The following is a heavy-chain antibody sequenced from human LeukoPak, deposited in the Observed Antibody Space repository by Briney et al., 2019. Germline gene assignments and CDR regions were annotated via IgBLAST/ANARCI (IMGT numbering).Heavy chain of an antibody. Sequence: GESLKIPCKGSGYSFTSYWIGWVRQMPGKGLEWMGIIYPGDSDTRYSPSFQGRVTISADKSISTAYLQWSSLKASDTAMYYCARKLYCGGDCYPRPLDYWGQGTLVTVSS. CDR3: ARKLYCGGDCYPRPLDY. CDR2: IYPGDSDT. J-gene: IGHJ4*02. D-gene: IGHD2-21*02. CDR1: GYSFTSYW. V-gene: IGHV5-51*01.